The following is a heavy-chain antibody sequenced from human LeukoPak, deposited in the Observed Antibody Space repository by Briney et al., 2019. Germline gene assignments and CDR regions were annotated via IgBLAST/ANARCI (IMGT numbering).Heavy chain of an antibody. CDR1: GGSISSSSYY. Sequence: SETLSLTCTVSGGSISSSSYYWGWIRQPPGKGLEWIGSIYYSGSTYYNPSLESRVTMSVDTSKNQFSLKLSSVTAADTAVYFCARRYYDILTGPEAFNFWGQGTLVTVSS. D-gene: IGHD3-9*01. CDR2: IYYSGST. J-gene: IGHJ4*02. V-gene: IGHV4-39*01. CDR3: ARRYYDILTGPEAFNF.